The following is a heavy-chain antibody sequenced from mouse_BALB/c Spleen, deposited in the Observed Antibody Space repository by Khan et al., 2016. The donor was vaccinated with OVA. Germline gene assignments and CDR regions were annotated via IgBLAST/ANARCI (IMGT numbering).Heavy chain of an antibody. CDR1: GFTFSTYA. Sequence: EVELVESGGGLVKPGGSLKLSCAASGFTFSTYAMSWVRQTPEKRLVWVATISSDGDYTYYPDNVTGRFTISRDNAKNTLYLQMSSLRSEDTAMYYWAISPYGNFAYWGQGTLVTVSA. CDR2: ISSDGDYT. J-gene: IGHJ3*01. CDR3: AISPYGNFAY. D-gene: IGHD2-1*01. V-gene: IGHV5-9-3*01.